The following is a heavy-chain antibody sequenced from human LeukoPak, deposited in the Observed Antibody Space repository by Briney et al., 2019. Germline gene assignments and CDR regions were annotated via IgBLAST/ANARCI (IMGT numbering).Heavy chain of an antibody. J-gene: IGHJ4*02. V-gene: IGHV3-74*01. CDR1: GFTFSSYW. D-gene: IGHD3-10*01. Sequence: GGSLRLSGAASGFTFSSYWMHWVRQAPGKGLVWVSRINSDGSSTSYADSVKGRFTISRDNAKNTLYLQMNSLRAEDTAVYYCARDLRMYYYGSGSYGLDYWGQGTLVTVSS. CDR2: INSDGSST. CDR3: ARDLRMYYYGSGSYGLDY.